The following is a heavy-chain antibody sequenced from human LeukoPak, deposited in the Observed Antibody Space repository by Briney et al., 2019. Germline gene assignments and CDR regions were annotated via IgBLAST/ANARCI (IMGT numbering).Heavy chain of an antibody. CDR2: ISSSSSTI. J-gene: IGHJ6*02. D-gene: IGHD6-13*01. Sequence: PGGSLRLSCAASGFTFSSYSMNWVRQAPGKGLEWVSYISSSSSTIYYADSVKGRFTISRDNAKNSLYLQMNSLRAEDTAVYYCAKEVVSSWIEYYYYGMDVWGQGTTVTVSS. CDR3: AKEVVSSWIEYYYYGMDV. V-gene: IGHV3-48*01. CDR1: GFTFSSYS.